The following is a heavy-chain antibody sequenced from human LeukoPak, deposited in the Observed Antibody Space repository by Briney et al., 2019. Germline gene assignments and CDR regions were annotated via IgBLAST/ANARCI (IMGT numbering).Heavy chain of an antibody. Sequence: GGSLRLSCEASGFTFSIYGMSWARLAAGKGLEWASAISGSGGSTYYADSVKGRVTISRDNSKNTLYLQVNSLRVEDTAVYYCAKDRLGAMMYFDFWGQGTLVTVSS. CDR3: AKDRLGAMMYFDF. D-gene: IGHD1-26*01. CDR1: GFTFSIYG. CDR2: ISGSGGST. J-gene: IGHJ4*02. V-gene: IGHV3-23*01.